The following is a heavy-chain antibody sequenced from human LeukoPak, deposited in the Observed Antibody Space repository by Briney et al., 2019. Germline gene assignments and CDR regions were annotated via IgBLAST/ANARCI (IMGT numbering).Heavy chain of an antibody. J-gene: IGHJ4*02. V-gene: IGHV4-61*01. Sequence: PSETLSLTCTVSGGSVSSGSYYWSWIRQPPGKGLEWVGYIYYSGSTNYNPSLKSRVTISVDTYKKQFSLKMSSVTAADTAVYYCARMYYYGSGSYYTLIDYWGQGTLVTVSS. D-gene: IGHD3-10*01. CDR1: GGSVSSGSYY. CDR3: ARMYYYGSGSYYTLIDY. CDR2: IYYSGST.